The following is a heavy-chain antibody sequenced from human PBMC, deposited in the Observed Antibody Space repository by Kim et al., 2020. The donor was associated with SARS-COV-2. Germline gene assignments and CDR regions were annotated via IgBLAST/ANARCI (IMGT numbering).Heavy chain of an antibody. CDR2: IKQDGSGK. CDR1: GFTFSSYS. Sequence: GGSLRLSCAASGFTFSSYSMSWVRQAPGKGLEWVANIKQDGSGKYYVDSVKGRFTTSRDNAKNSLYLQMNSLRAEDTAVYYCARVYVDSDYYFDYWGQGTLVTVSS. V-gene: IGHV3-7*04. J-gene: IGHJ4*02. D-gene: IGHD2-15*01. CDR3: ARVYVDSDYYFDY.